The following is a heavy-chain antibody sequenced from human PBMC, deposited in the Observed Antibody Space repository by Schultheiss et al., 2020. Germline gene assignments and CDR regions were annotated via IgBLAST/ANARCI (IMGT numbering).Heavy chain of an antibody. Sequence: SETLSLTCAVSGGSISSGGYYWSWIRQRPGQGLEWVGYIYFTESTYYNPSLRSRVTISLDTSNNQFSLRLTSVTAADTAVYYCARPPYAWGQGTLVTVSS. J-gene: IGHJ5*02. CDR3: ARPPYA. V-gene: IGHV4-31*11. CDR2: IYFTEST. CDR1: GGSISSGGYY. D-gene: IGHD2-2*01.